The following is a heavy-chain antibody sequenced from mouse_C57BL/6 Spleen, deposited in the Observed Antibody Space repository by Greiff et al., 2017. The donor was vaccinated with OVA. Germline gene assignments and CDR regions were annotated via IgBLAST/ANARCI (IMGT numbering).Heavy chain of an antibody. CDR3: ARESMDY. J-gene: IGHJ4*01. Sequence: VQLKESGGGLVKPGGSLKLSCAASGFTFSDYGMHWVRQAPEKGLEWVAYISRGSSTIYYADKVKGRCTISRDNAKNTLFLQMTSLRSEDTAMYYCARESMDYWGQGTSVTVSS. CDR2: ISRGSSTI. V-gene: IGHV5-17*01. CDR1: GFTFSDYG.